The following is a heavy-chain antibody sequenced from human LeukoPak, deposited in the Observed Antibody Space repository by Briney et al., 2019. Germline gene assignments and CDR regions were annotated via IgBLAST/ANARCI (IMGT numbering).Heavy chain of an antibody. J-gene: IGHJ4*02. Sequence: GRSLRLSCAASGFTFSSYAMHWVRQAPGKGLEWVAVISYDGSNKYYADSVKGRFTISRDNSKNTLYLQMNSLRAEDTAVYYCARSRWELQARPFDYWGQGTLVTVSS. CDR1: GFTFSSYA. D-gene: IGHD1-26*01. V-gene: IGHV3-30*14. CDR3: ARSRWELQARPFDY. CDR2: ISYDGSNK.